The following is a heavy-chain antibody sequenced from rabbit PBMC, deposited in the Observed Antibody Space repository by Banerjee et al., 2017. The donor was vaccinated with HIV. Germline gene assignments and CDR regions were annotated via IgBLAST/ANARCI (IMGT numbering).Heavy chain of an antibody. CDR2: IYAGSSGTT. Sequence: QSLEESGGDLVKPGASLTLTCTASGFSFSSSHWICWVRQAPGKGLELIACIYAGSSGTTYYASWAKGRFTISKTSSTTVTLQMTSLTVADTATYFCARDAGGDGYSNDLWGPGTLVTVS. CDR1: GFSFSSSHW. CDR3: ARDAGGDGYSNDL. D-gene: IGHD7-1*01. J-gene: IGHJ4*01. V-gene: IGHV1S40*01.